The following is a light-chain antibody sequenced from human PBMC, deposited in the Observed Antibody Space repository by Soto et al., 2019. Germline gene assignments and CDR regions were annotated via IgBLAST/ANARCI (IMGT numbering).Light chain of an antibody. V-gene: IGKV3-15*01. CDR3: QQYNAWPRT. CDR1: QSVGGD. J-gene: IGKJ2*01. Sequence: EIVMTQSPVTLSVSPGERATLSCRASQSVGGDLAWYQQIPGQAPRLLIYGTVTRATGVAARFTGGGSGTEFTLTVDSLQSEDLAIYYGQQYNAWPRTFGQGTKLEI. CDR2: GTV.